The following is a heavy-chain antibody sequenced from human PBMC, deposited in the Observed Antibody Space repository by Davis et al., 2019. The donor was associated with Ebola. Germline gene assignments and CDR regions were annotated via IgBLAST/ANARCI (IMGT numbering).Heavy chain of an antibody. CDR3: ARDIRGYSSGWSHYYYGMDV. V-gene: IGHV3-21*01. CDR1: GFTFSSYW. D-gene: IGHD6-19*01. J-gene: IGHJ6*04. CDR2: ISGSGGST. Sequence: PGGSLRLSCAASGFTFSSYWMHWVRQAPGKGLEWVSAISGSGGSTYYADSVKGRFTISRDNAKNSLYLQMNSLRAEDTAVYYCARDIRGYSSGWSHYYYGMDVWGKGTTVTVSS.